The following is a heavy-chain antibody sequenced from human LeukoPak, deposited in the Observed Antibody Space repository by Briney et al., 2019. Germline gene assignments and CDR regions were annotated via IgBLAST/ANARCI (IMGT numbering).Heavy chain of an antibody. CDR2: ISSSSSTI. D-gene: IGHD2-2*01. J-gene: IGHJ5*02. CDR3: ARGGYCSSTSCSYNWFDP. V-gene: IGHV3-48*01. CDR1: GFTFSSYR. Sequence: GGSLRLSCAASGFTFSSYRMNWVRQAPGKGLEWVSYISSSSSTIYYADSVKGRFTISRDNAKDSLYLQMNSLRAEDTAVYYCARGGYCSSTSCSYNWFDPWGQGTLVTVSS.